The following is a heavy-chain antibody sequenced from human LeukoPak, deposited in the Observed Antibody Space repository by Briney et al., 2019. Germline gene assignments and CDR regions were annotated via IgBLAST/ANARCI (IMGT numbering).Heavy chain of an antibody. D-gene: IGHD1-26*01. J-gene: IGHJ3*02. CDR1: GGSISSYY. Sequence: SETLSLTCTVSGGSISSYYWSWIRQPPGKGLEWIGYIYYSGITNYNPSLKSRVTISLDTSKNQFSLKLSSVTAADTAVYYCARVLVGATSDAFDIWGQGTMVTVSS. CDR2: IYYSGIT. CDR3: ARVLVGATSDAFDI. V-gene: IGHV4-59*01.